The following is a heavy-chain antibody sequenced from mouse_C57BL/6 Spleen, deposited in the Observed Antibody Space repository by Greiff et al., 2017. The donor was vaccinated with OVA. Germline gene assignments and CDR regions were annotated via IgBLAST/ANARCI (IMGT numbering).Heavy chain of an antibody. CDR2: IDPEDGDA. V-gene: IGHV14-1*01. J-gene: IGHJ4*01. Sequence: VQLQQSGAELVRPGASVKLSCTASGFNIKDYYMHWVKQRPEQGLEWIGRIDPEDGDAEYAPKFQGQATMTADTSSNPAYLQLSSLTSEDTAVYYCTALLWLRRQMAMDYWGQGTSVTVSS. CDR3: TALLWLRRQMAMDY. CDR1: GFNIKDYY. D-gene: IGHD2-2*01.